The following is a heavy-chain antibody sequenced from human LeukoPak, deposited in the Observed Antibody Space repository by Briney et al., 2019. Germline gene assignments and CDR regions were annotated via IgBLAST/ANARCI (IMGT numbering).Heavy chain of an antibody. D-gene: IGHD3-10*01. CDR2: ISSSSSYI. CDR3: VKDGDGDITMVYNL. CDR1: RFTFGSDS. V-gene: IGHV3-21*01. J-gene: IGHJ4*02. Sequence: SPSWLASRFTFGSDSMDWVRHAPGKGLEWVSSISSSSSYIYYADSVAGRLTLCRDNAKNSLYLQMNSLRAENTAVYSCVKDGDGDITMVYNLWGQGTLVTVSS.